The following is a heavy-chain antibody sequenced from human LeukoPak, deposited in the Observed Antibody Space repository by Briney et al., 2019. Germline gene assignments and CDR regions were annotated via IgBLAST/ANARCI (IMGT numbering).Heavy chain of an antibody. V-gene: IGHV7-4-1*02. D-gene: IGHD3-22*01. Sequence: ASVKVSCKASGYTFTSYAMNWVRQAPGQGLEWMGWINTNTGNPTYAQGFTGRFVFSMDTSVSTAYLEISSLKAEDTAVYYCARDLRVIVFDFWGQGTMVTVSS. CDR1: GYTFTSYA. J-gene: IGHJ3*01. CDR2: INTNTGNP. CDR3: ARDLRVIVFDF.